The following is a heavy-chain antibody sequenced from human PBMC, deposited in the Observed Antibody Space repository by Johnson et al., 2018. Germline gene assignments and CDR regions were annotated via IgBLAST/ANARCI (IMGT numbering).Heavy chain of an antibody. CDR1: GYTFTSYY. CDR2: LNPSGGST. CDR3: AKLYDSSGYSPFDY. J-gene: IGHJ4*02. V-gene: IGHV1-46*01. D-gene: IGHD3-22*01. Sequence: QVQLVESGAEVKKPGASVKVSCKASGYTFTSYYMHWVRQAPGQGLEWMGILNPSGGSTSYAQKFQGRVTMTRDTSTSTVHMELSSLRSEEPAVYYWAKLYDSSGYSPFDYWGQGTLVTVSS.